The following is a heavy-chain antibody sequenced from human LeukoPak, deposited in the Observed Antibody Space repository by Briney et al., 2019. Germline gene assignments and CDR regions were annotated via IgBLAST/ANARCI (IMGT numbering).Heavy chain of an antibody. V-gene: IGHV1-18*01. J-gene: IGHJ5*02. Sequence: ASVKVSCKASGYTFTSYGISWVRQAPGQGLEWIGWISAYNGNTNYAQKLQGRVTMTTDTSTSTVYMELRSLRSDDTAVYYCASGGSPKSGWFDPWGQGTLVTVSS. CDR3: ASGGSPKSGWFDP. CDR1: GYTFTSYG. CDR2: ISAYNGNT. D-gene: IGHD1-26*01.